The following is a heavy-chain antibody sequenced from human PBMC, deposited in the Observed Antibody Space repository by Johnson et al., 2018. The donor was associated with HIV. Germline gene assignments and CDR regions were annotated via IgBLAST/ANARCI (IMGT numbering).Heavy chain of an antibody. J-gene: IGHJ3*02. CDR2: ISRSGSTI. CDR3: ARDTDIVVVPARGDAFDI. CDR1: GFTFSDYY. D-gene: IGHD2-2*01. Sequence: QVQLEESGGGLVKPGGSLRLSCAASGFTFSDYYMTWIRQAPGKGLEWVSSISRSGSTIYYADSVKGRFTISRDNAKNSLYLQMNSLRVEDTALYYCARDTDIVVVPARGDAFDIWGQGTMVTVSS. V-gene: IGHV3-11*04.